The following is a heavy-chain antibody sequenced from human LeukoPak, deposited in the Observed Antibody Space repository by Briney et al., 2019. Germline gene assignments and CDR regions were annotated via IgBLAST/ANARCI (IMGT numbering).Heavy chain of an antibody. CDR1: GYSISSDYY. D-gene: IGHD3-10*01. CDR3: ARKGEF. Sequence: SETLSLTCSVSGYSISSDYYWGWIRQPPGQGLEWIGTIYHSGSTYYNPSLKSRITISIDTSKNQFSLKLRSVTAADTAVYYCARKGEFWGQGILVTVSS. CDR2: IYHSGST. J-gene: IGHJ4*02. V-gene: IGHV4-38-2*02.